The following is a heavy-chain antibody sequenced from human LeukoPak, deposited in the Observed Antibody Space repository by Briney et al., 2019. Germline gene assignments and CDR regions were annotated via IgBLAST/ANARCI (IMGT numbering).Heavy chain of an antibody. Sequence: SETLSLTCTVSGGSISSSRYYWGWIRQPPGKGLEWIGSIYYSGSTNYNPSLKSRVTISVDTSKNQFSLKVNSVTAADTAVYYCARESYSSSYLFDFWGQGTLVTVSS. CDR3: ARESYSSSYLFDF. J-gene: IGHJ4*02. CDR2: IYYSGST. D-gene: IGHD6-6*01. V-gene: IGHV4-39*07. CDR1: GGSISSSRYY.